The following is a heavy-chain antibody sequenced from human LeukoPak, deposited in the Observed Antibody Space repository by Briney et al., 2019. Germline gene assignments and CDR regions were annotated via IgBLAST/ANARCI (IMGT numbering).Heavy chain of an antibody. CDR3: ARSRGWYDSYYFDY. CDR2: IYNSGNT. J-gene: IGHJ4*02. D-gene: IGHD6-19*01. V-gene: IGHV4-61*01. CDR1: GGSISSSSYY. Sequence: KSSETLSLTCTVSGGSISSSSYYWSWIRLPPGKELEWIGYIYNSGNTNYKSSLKSRVTISVDTSKNQFSLRLSSATAADTAVYYCARSRGWYDSYYFDYWGQGTLVTVSS.